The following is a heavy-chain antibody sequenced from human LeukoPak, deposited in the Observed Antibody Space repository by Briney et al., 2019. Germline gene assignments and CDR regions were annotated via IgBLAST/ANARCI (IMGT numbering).Heavy chain of an antibody. CDR1: GGTFSSYS. Sequence: EASVKVSCKASGGTFSSYSISWVRQPPGEGLGLMGGGIPIFGTANYAQKFQCRVTITEDESTSTAYMELSSLRSEDTAVYYCARGLDDYYDSSGYPLNYWGQGTLVTVSS. V-gene: IGHV1-69*13. CDR3: ARGLDDYYDSSGYPLNY. J-gene: IGHJ4*02. CDR2: GIPIFGTA. D-gene: IGHD3-22*01.